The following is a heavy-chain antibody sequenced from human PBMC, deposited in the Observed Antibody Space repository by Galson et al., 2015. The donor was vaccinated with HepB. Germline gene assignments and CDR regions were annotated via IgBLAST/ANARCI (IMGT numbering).Heavy chain of an antibody. Sequence: SLRLSCAASGFTFSNAWMNWVRQAPGKGLEWVGRIKSKTDGGTTDYAAPVKGRFTISRDDSKNTLYLQMNSLKTEDTAVYYCTTEPLAAAAGTIIRVTDYWGQGTLVTVSS. CDR3: TTEPLAAAAGTIIRVTDY. CDR1: GFTFSNAW. CDR2: IKSKTDGGTT. V-gene: IGHV3-15*07. D-gene: IGHD6-13*01. J-gene: IGHJ4*02.